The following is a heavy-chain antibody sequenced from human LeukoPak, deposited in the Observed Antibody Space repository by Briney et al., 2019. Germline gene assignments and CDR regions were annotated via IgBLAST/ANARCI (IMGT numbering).Heavy chain of an antibody. D-gene: IGHD2-15*01. CDR2: TYYRSKWYN. J-gene: IGHJ1*01. CDR3: ARDRCSGGSCYQHFQH. V-gene: IGHV6-1*01. Sequence: SQTLSLTCAISGDSVFSNSSWNWIRQSPSRGLEWLGRTYYRSKWYNDYAVSVTSRITINPDTSKNQFSLQLNSVTPEDTAVYYCARDRCSGGSCYQHFQHWGQGTLVTVSS. CDR1: GDSVFSNSS.